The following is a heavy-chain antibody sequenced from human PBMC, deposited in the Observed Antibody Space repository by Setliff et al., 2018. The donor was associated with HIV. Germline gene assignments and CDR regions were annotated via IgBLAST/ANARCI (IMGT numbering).Heavy chain of an antibody. CDR1: GGSFSDYY. CDR3: ARGMLRSSWYAHHDAFDI. V-gene: IGHV4-59*10. J-gene: IGHJ3*02. CDR2: IYTSGST. D-gene: IGHD6-13*01. Sequence: PSETLSLTCAVYGGSFSDYYWSWIRQPAGKGLEWIGHIYTSGSTNYNPSLKSRVTISVDTSKNQFSLKLSSVTAADTAVYYCARGMLRSSWYAHHDAFDIWGQGTMVTVSS.